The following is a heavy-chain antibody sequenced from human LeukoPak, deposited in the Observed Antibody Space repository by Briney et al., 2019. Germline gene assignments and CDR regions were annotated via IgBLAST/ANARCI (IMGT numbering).Heavy chain of an antibody. CDR3: VKVPSGTVTTFPEYYYGMDV. J-gene: IGHJ6*04. V-gene: IGHV4-34*01. Sequence: PSETLSLTCAVYGGSFSGHYWSWVRQSPEKGLEWIGEINHSGSTNYNPSLKSRFTISVDTSKNQFSLRLNSVTAEDTAVYYCVKVPSGTVTTFPEYYYGMDVWGKGTTVTVSS. CDR2: INHSGST. CDR1: GGSFSGHY. D-gene: IGHD4-17*01.